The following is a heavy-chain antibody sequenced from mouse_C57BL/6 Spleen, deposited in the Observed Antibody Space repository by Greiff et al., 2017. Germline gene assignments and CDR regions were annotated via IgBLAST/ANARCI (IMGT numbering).Heavy chain of an antibody. D-gene: IGHD2-5*01. V-gene: IGHV1-70*01. Sequence: QVQLQQSGPELVRPGTSVKMSCKASGYTFFTYWMNWVLQRPGQGLEWIGQIFPASGSTYYNEMYKDKAALTVDTSSSTAYMQLSSLTSEDTAVYFCAPLGSYYSNYVDYWGQGTTLTVSS. CDR2: IFPASGST. CDR3: APLGSYYSNYVDY. CDR1: GYTFFTYW. J-gene: IGHJ2*01.